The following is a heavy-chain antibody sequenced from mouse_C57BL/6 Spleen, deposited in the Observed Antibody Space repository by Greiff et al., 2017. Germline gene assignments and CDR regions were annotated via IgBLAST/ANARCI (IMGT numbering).Heavy chain of an antibody. CDR1: GYTFTDYY. Sequence: EVQLQQSGPELVKPGASVKISCKASGYTFTDYYMNWVKQSHGKSLEWIGDINPNNGGTSYNQKFKGKATLTVDKSSSTAYMELRSLTSEDSAVYYCAKSYDYDREGAWFAYWGQGTLVTVSA. CDR2: INPNNGGT. CDR3: AKSYDYDREGAWFAY. V-gene: IGHV1-26*01. J-gene: IGHJ3*01. D-gene: IGHD2-4*01.